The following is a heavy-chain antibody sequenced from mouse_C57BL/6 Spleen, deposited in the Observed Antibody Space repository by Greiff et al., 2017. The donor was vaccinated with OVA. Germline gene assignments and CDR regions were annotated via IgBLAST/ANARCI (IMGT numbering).Heavy chain of an antibody. J-gene: IGHJ2*01. V-gene: IGHV1-15*01. Sequence: VQLQQSGAELVRPGASVTLSCKASGYTFTDYEMHWVKQTPVHGLEWIGAIDPETGVTAYNQKFKGKAILTADKSSSTAYMELRSLTSEDSAVYYCTRRPLTGTGYFDYWGQGTTLTVSS. D-gene: IGHD4-1*01. CDR2: IDPETGVT. CDR1: GYTFTDYE. CDR3: TRRPLTGTGYFDY.